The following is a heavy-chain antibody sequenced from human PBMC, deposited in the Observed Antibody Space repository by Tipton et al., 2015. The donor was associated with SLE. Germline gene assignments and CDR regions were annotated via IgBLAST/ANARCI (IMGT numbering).Heavy chain of an antibody. CDR3: ARGITIFGVAKGYFDY. Sequence: TLSLTCTVSGGSISSSSYYWGWIRQPPGKGLEWIGSIYYSGSTNYNPSLKSRVTISVDTSKNQFSLKLSSVTAADTAVYYCARGITIFGVAKGYFDYWGQGTLVTVSS. D-gene: IGHD3-3*01. CDR2: IYYSGST. J-gene: IGHJ4*02. CDR1: GGSISSSSYY. V-gene: IGHV4-39*07.